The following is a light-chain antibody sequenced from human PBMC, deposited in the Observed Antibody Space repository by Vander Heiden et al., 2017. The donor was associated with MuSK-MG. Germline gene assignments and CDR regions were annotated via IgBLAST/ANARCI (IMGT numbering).Light chain of an antibody. V-gene: IGKV3-11*01. CDR1: RSVSSY. J-gene: IGKJ3*01. Sequence: EIVLTQSPATLSLSPRERATLSCRASRSVSSYLAWYQQKPLQDPRLLIYDASNRATGIPARFSGSGSGTDFTLTISSLEPEDFAVYYCQQRSNGPPLTFGPGTKVDIK. CDR3: QQRSNGPPLT. CDR2: DAS.